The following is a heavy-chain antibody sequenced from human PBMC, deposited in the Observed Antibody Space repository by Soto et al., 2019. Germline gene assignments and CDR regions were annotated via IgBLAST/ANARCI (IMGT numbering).Heavy chain of an antibody. Sequence: PSETLSLTCAVSGGSISSGGYSWSWIRQPPGKGLEWIGYIYHSGSTYYNPSLKSRVTISVDRSKNQFSLKLSSVTAADTAVYYCARDLIDPYCSSTSCYPSWFDPWGQGTLVTVYS. V-gene: IGHV4-30-2*01. CDR3: ARDLIDPYCSSTSCYPSWFDP. CDR1: GGSISSGGYS. D-gene: IGHD2-2*01. J-gene: IGHJ5*02. CDR2: IYHSGST.